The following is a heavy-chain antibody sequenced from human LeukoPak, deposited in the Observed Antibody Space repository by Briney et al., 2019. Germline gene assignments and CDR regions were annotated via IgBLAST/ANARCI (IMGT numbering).Heavy chain of an antibody. CDR2: IYWDDDK. Sequence: SGPTLVKPTQTLTLTCTFSGFSLSTSGVGVGWIRQPPGKALEWLALIYWDDDKRYSPSLKSRLTITKDTSKNQVVLTMTNMDPVDTATYCCAHTYDSSGYYSAVFDYWGQGTLVTVSS. D-gene: IGHD3-22*01. CDR1: GFSLSTSGVG. J-gene: IGHJ4*02. V-gene: IGHV2-5*02. CDR3: AHTYDSSGYYSAVFDY.